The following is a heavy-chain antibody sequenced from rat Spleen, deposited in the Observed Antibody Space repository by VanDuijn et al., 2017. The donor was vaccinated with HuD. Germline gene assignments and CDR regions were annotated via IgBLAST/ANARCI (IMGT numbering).Heavy chain of an antibody. CDR3: TTMGNYFNY. CDR1: EFTFSNYD. D-gene: IGHD1-7*01. CDR2: ITYDGSSI. J-gene: IGHJ2*01. V-gene: IGHV5-20*01. Sequence: EVQLVKSGGGLVQPGRSMQLSCAASEFTFSNYDMAWVRQAPTKGLEWVASITYDGSSIYYRDSVKGRFTISRDNAKNTLYLQMDGLRSEDTAPYCCTTMGNYFNYWGQGVMVTVSS.